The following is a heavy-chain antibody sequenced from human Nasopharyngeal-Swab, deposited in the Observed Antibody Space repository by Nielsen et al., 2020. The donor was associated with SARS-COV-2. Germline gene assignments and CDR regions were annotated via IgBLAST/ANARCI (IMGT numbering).Heavy chain of an antibody. V-gene: IGHV1-2*02. CDR2: INPNTGGT. Sequence: ASVKVSCKASGGTVSSYAISWVRQAPGQGLEWMGWINPNTGGTDYAQKFQGRVTMTWDTSINTAYMELSGLRSDDTAVYYCARDDYGDYGYFGHWGQGTLVTVSS. CDR3: ARDDYGDYGYFGH. D-gene: IGHD4-17*01. CDR1: GGTVSSYA. J-gene: IGHJ4*02.